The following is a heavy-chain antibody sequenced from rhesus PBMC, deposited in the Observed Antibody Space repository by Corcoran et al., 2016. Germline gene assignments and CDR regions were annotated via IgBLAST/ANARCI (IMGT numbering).Heavy chain of an antibody. CDR1: GVSISIYW. D-gene: IGHD1-44*01. CDR3: ARVLGGTKDFT. Sequence: QVQLQESGPGLVKPSETLSLTCAVSGVSISIYWWSWIRQSPGKGLEWIGEISGDSGTAYYNPSLQSRVAISKDASKNQFSLNLTSVTAADTAVYYCARVLGGTKDFTWGQGVLVTVSS. CDR2: ISGDSGTA. V-gene: IGHV4-80*01. J-gene: IGHJ4*01.